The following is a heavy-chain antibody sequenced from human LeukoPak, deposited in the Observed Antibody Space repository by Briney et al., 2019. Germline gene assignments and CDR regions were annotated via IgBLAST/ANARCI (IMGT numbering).Heavy chain of an antibody. CDR2: ITWDGDDT. J-gene: IGHJ4*02. D-gene: IGHD6-25*01. Sequence: GGSLRLSCAASGFTFSSSWMNWVRQAPGKGLEWVSLITWDGDDTSYADSVKGRFTISRDNNKNSLFLQMRSLKSEDTALYYCAKGGFGGQRLAPDSWGQGTLVTVSS. V-gene: IGHV3-43D*03. CDR3: AKGGFGGQRLAPDS. CDR1: GFTFSSSW.